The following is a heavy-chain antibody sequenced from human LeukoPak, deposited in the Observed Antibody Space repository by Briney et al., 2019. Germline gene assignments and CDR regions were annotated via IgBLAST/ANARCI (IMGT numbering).Heavy chain of an antibody. CDR1: NDSISSGDYY. CDR3: VREILYCSGGSCYRGPFDN. J-gene: IGHJ4*02. V-gene: IGHV4-30-4*01. D-gene: IGHD2-15*01. CDR2: IFHRGGT. Sequence: SETLSLTCTVSNDSISSGDYYWNWIRQPPGKGLEWIGYIFHRGGTSYNPSLKSRILFSVDTSQNQFSLKLNSVTAADTAVYYCVREILYCSGGSCYRGPFDNWGQGTLVTVSA.